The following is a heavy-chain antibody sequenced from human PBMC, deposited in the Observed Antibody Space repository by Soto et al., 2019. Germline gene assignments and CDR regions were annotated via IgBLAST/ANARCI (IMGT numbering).Heavy chain of an antibody. J-gene: IGHJ4*02. CDR3: ARRDFYPMTGDYYFDS. CDR1: GGSISSNY. D-gene: IGHD2-21*02. Sequence: SETLSLTCTVSGGSISSNYWSWIRQPPGKGLEWLGYIYDSGSAKYNPSLKSRVSISVDMSKNQFFLNMRSVTAADTAVYFCARRDFYPMTGDYYFDSWGQGTLVTVSS. V-gene: IGHV4-59*01. CDR2: IYDSGSA.